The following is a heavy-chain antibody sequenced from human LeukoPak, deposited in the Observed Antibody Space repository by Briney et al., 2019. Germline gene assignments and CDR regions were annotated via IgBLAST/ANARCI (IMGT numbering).Heavy chain of an antibody. Sequence: SETLSLTCTVSGGSISSSSYYWSWIRQPAGKGLEWIGRIYTSGSTNYNPSLKSRVTMSVDTSKNQFTLNLSSVTAADTAVYYCARDSSASGTDYWGQGALVTVSS. D-gene: IGHD6-13*01. CDR2: IYTSGST. CDR1: GGSISSSSYY. V-gene: IGHV4-61*02. J-gene: IGHJ4*02. CDR3: ARDSSASGTDY.